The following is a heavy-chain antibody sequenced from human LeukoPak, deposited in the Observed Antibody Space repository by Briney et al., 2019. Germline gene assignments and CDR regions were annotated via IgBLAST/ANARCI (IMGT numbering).Heavy chain of an antibody. J-gene: IGHJ4*02. V-gene: IGHV3-30-3*01. CDR3: ARDGSGYDWADY. CDR1: GFSFSSYA. Sequence: GRSLRLSCAASGFSFSSYAMYWVRQAPGKGLEWVAVISYDGSNKYYADSVKGRFTISRDNSKNTLYLQMNSLRVEDTAVYYCARDGSGYDWADYWGQGTLVTVSS. CDR2: ISYDGSNK. D-gene: IGHD5-12*01.